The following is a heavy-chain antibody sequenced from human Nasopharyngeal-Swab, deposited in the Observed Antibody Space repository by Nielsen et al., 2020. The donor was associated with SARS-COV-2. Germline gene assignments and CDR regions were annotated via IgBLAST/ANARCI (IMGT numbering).Heavy chain of an antibody. V-gene: IGHV1-2*06. J-gene: IGHJ4*02. Sequence: WVRQAPGQGLEWMGRINSNSGDTKYAQKFQGRVTMTRDTSISTADMELSRLRSDDTAVYYCARGNSHGYDYWGQGILVTVSS. CDR3: ARGNSHGYDY. D-gene: IGHD5-18*01. CDR2: INSNSGDT.